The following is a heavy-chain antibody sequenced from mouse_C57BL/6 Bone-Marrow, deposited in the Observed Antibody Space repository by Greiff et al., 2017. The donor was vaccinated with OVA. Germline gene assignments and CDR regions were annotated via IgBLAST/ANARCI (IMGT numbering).Heavy chain of an antibody. CDR2: IDPSDSET. Sequence: QVQLQQPGAELVRPGSSVKLSCKASGYTFTSYWMHWVKQRPIQGLEWIGNIDPSDSETHYNQKFKDKATLTVDKSSSTAYIQLSSLTSEDSAVYYCARSRLSTTVVAPPYFDVWGTGTTVTGSS. J-gene: IGHJ1*03. CDR1: GYTFTSYW. CDR3: ARSRLSTTVVAPPYFDV. D-gene: IGHD1-1*01. V-gene: IGHV1-52*01.